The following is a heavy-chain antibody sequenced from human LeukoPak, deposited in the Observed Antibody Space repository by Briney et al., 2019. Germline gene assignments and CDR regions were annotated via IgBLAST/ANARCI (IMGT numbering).Heavy chain of an antibody. Sequence: GGSLRLSCAASGFTFSSYWMCWVRQAPGKGLEWVANIKQDGSEKYYVDSVKGRFTISRDNAKNSLYLQMNSLRAEDTAVYYCARDRWQQLVFFDYWGQGTLVTVSS. V-gene: IGHV3-7*01. CDR1: GFTFSSYW. CDR2: IKQDGSEK. CDR3: ARDRWQQLVFFDY. J-gene: IGHJ4*02. D-gene: IGHD6-13*01.